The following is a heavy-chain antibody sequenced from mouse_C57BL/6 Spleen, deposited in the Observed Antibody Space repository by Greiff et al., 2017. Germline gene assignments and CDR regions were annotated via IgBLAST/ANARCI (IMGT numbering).Heavy chain of an antibody. J-gene: IGHJ2*01. CDR1: GYAFSSYW. CDR2: IYPGDGDT. D-gene: IGHD1-1*01. V-gene: IGHV1-80*01. Sequence: QVQLQQSGAELVKPGASVKISCKASGYAFSSYWMNWVKQRPGKGLEWIGQIYPGDGDTNYNGKFKGKAKLTADKSSSTAYMQLSSLTSEDSAVYFCARWGITTVVAGGIDYWGQGTTLTVSS. CDR3: ARWGITTVVAGGIDY.